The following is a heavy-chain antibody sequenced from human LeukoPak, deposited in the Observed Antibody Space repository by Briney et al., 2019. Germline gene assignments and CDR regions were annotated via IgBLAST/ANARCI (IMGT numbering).Heavy chain of an antibody. CDR3: AKDFLREMVVGTFDY. V-gene: IGHV3-23*01. J-gene: IGHJ4*02. Sequence: TGGSLRLSCAASGFTFSSYAMSWVRQAPGKGLEWVSAISGSGGSTYYADSVKGRFTISRDNSKNTLYLQMNSLRAEDTAVYYCAKDFLREMVVGTFDYWGQGTLVTVSS. CDR2: ISGSGGST. CDR1: GFTFSSYA. D-gene: IGHD2-15*01.